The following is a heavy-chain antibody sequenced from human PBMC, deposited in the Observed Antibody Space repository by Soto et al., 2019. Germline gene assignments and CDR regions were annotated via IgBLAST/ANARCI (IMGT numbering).Heavy chain of an antibody. CDR3: AKRMGYCSSTSCPKGGHYYYYGMDV. J-gene: IGHJ6*02. Sequence: PGGSLRLSCAASGFTFSSYAMHWVRQAPGKGLEWVAVISYDGSNKYYADSVKGRFTISRDNSKNTLYLQMNSLRAEDTAVYYCAKRMGYCSSTSCPKGGHYYYYGMDVWGQGTTVTVSS. D-gene: IGHD2-2*01. CDR2: ISYDGSNK. V-gene: IGHV3-30-3*01. CDR1: GFTFSSYA.